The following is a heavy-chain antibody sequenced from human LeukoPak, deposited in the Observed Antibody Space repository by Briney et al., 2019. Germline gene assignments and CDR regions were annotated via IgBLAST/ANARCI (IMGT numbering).Heavy chain of an antibody. J-gene: IGHJ4*02. D-gene: IGHD2-2*01. CDR3: ARVIDIGYCSSTSCAPVDY. CDR2: ISSSSSYI. Sequence: PGGSLRLSCAASGFTFSSYSMNWVRQAPGKGLEWVSSISSSSSYIYYADSVKGRFTISRDNAKNSLYLQMNSLRAEDTAVYYCARVIDIGYCSSTSCAPVDYWGQGTLVTVSS. CDR1: GFTFSSYS. V-gene: IGHV3-21*01.